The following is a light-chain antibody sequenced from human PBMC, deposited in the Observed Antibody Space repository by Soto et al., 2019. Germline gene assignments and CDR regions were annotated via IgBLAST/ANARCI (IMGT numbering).Light chain of an antibody. CDR3: QQLHNYPLT. CDR2: AAS. Sequence: DIQLTQSPSFLSASVGDRVTITCLASQGISTHLAWYQQTPGKAPKFLIYAASTLQSGVPSRFSGSGSGTAFTLTISSLQPEDFATYYCQQLHNYPLTFGGGTRVEIK. J-gene: IGKJ4*01. V-gene: IGKV1-9*01. CDR1: QGISTH.